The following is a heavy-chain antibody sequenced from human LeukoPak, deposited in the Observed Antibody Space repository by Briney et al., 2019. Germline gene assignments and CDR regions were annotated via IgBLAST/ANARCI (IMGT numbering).Heavy chain of an antibody. CDR1: GGSISSYY. D-gene: IGHD2-2*01. CDR2: LSKSGNT. Sequence: SETLSLTCTVSGGSISSYYWSWIRLPPGKGLEWIGYLSKSGNTNYSPSPKSRVTIFGDTSKNQFFLKLSSVTAADTAVYYCARARYVNSCYAFDIWGQGTLVSVSS. J-gene: IGHJ3*02. V-gene: IGHV4-59*01. CDR3: ARARYVNSCYAFDI.